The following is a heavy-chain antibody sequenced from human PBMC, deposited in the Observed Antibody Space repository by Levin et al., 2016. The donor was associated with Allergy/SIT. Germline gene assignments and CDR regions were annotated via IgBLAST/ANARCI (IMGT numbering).Heavy chain of an antibody. J-gene: IGHJ4*02. CDR1: GFTFSSYA. CDR2: ISGSGGST. Sequence: GESLKISCAASGFTFSSYAMSWVRQAPGKGLEWVSAISGSGGSTYYADSVKGRFTISRDNSKNTLYLQMNSLRAEDTAVYYCAKVRIAVAAVYYFDYWGQGTLVTVSS. D-gene: IGHD6-19*01. V-gene: IGHV3-23*01. CDR3: AKVRIAVAAVYYFDY.